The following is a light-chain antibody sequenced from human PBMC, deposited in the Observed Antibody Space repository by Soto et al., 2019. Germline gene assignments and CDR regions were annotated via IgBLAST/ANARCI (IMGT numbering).Light chain of an antibody. CDR3: QNYYSAPET. CDR2: AAS. CDR1: QGISSY. Sequence: DIQMTQSPSSLSASVGDRVTITCRASQGISSYLACYQQKPGKVPKVLIYAASTLHSGVTSRFSGSGSVTEFTLTISTVQPDAVATYYCQNYYSAPETFGQGTKVEIK. J-gene: IGKJ1*01. V-gene: IGKV1-27*01.